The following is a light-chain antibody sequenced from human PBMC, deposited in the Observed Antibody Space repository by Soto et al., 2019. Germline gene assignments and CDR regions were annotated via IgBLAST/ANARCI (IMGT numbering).Light chain of an antibody. J-gene: IGKJ4*02. Sequence: IQMTQSPSTLSASVGDRVTFTCRASQSINIWLAWYQQKPGKAPKLLIYKASTLEVGVPSRFSGSGSGTEFTLTISTLQPSDFATYYCQKYNNALALTFGGGTKVEIK. V-gene: IGKV1-5*03. CDR3: QKYNNALALT. CDR1: QSINIW. CDR2: KAS.